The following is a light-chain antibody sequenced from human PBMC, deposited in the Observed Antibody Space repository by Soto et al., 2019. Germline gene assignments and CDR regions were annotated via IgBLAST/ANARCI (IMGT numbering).Light chain of an antibody. V-gene: IGKV3-11*01. CDR1: QSVSSY. CDR2: DAS. CDR3: QQRSNWPRT. Sequence: EIVLTQSPATLSLSPGERATLSCRASQSVSSYLAWYQQKPGQAPRLLIYDASNRATGIPARFSGSGSGTDFTLTISSREPEDFAVYYCQQRSNWPRTVGQGTKVEIK. J-gene: IGKJ1*01.